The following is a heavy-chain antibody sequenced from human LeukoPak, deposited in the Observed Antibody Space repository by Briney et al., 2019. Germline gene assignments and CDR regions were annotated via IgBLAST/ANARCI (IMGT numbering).Heavy chain of an antibody. CDR3: ARDANSGSYVPDY. Sequence: ASLKVSCKTSGYTFISYGISWVRQAPGQGLEWMGWISPYNDNTNYAQKLQGRVTMTTDTSTSTAYMELRSLRSDDTAVYYCARDANSGSYVPDYWGQGTLVTVSS. V-gene: IGHV1-18*01. D-gene: IGHD1-26*01. CDR2: ISPYNDNT. CDR1: GYTFISYG. J-gene: IGHJ4*02.